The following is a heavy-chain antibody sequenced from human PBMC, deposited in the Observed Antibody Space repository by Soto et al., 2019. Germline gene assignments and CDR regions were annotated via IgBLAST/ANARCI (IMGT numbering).Heavy chain of an antibody. CDR1: GFTFSNAW. CDR2: IKSKTDGGTT. CDR3: TTGPLVVTAMITYYYGMDV. D-gene: IGHD2-21*02. V-gene: IGHV3-15*07. Sequence: GGSLRLSCAASGFTFSNAWMNWVRQAPGKGLEWVGRIKSKTDGGTTDYAAPVKGRFTISRDDSKNTLYLQMNSLKTEDTAVYYCTTGPLVVTAMITYYYGMDVWGQGTTVTVSS. J-gene: IGHJ6*02.